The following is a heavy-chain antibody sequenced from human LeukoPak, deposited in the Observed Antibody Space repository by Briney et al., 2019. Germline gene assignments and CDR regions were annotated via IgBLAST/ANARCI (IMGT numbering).Heavy chain of an antibody. D-gene: IGHD1/OR15-1a*01. CDR1: GFTFSSYD. J-gene: IGHJ3*02. Sequence: PGGSLRLSCAASGFTFSSYDMHWVRQATGKGLEWVSAIGTAGDTYYPGSVKGRFTISRDNSKNTLYLQMNSLRAEDTAVYYCAKDSTTWFPVDAFDIWGQGTMVTVSS. CDR2: IGTAGDT. V-gene: IGHV3-13*01. CDR3: AKDSTTWFPVDAFDI.